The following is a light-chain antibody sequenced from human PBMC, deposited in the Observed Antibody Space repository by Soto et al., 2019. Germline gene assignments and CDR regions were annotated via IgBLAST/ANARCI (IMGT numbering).Light chain of an antibody. J-gene: IGKJ1*01. CDR1: QSISSY. CDR2: AAS. CDR3: QQYYSYSAT. V-gene: IGKV1-39*01. Sequence: DIQMTQSPSSLSASVGDRVTITCRASQSISSYLNWYQQKPGKAPKLLIYAASSLQSGVPSRFSGSGSGTDFTLTISSLQPEDFAIYYCQQYYSYSATFGQGTKVEIK.